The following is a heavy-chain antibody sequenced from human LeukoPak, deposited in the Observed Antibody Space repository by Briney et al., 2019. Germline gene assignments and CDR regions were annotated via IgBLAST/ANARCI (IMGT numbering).Heavy chain of an antibody. CDR1: GFIFSNYA. V-gene: IGHV3-23*01. Sequence: GGSLRLSCAASGFIFSNYAMTWVRHTPGRGLEWVSAISGGGGGTYYADSVKGRFTISRDNSKNTPYLQMNSLRAEDAAVYFCAKRVAHSSGAYWDYWGQGILVTVSS. D-gene: IGHD6-19*01. J-gene: IGHJ4*02. CDR3: AKRVAHSSGAYWDY. CDR2: ISGGGGGT.